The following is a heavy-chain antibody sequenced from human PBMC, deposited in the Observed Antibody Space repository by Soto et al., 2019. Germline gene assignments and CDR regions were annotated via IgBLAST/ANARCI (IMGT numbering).Heavy chain of an antibody. V-gene: IGHV4-30-4*01. CDR3: ARVYSGSYYRPGDHDAFDI. J-gene: IGHJ3*02. Sequence: QVQLQESGPGLVKPSQTLSLTCTVSGGSISSGDYYWSWIRQPPGKGLEWIGYIYYSGSTYYNPSLQSRVTLSVDTSKNQFSLKLSSVTAADTAVYYCARVYSGSYYRPGDHDAFDIWGQGTMVTVSS. CDR1: GGSISSGDYY. CDR2: IYYSGST. D-gene: IGHD1-26*01.